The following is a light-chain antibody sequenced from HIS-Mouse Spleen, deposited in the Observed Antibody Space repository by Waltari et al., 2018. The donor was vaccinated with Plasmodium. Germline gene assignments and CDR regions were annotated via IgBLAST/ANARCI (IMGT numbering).Light chain of an antibody. V-gene: IGKV1-39*01. CDR3: QQSYSTPPT. CDR2: AAS. CDR1: QSISSY. J-gene: IGKJ5*01. Sequence: DIQMTQSPSSLSASVGDRVTITCRASQSISSYLNWYQQKPGKAPKLLIYAASSLQSGVPSRCSGSGSGTDFTLTISSLQPEDFATYDCQQSYSTPPTFGQGTRLEIK.